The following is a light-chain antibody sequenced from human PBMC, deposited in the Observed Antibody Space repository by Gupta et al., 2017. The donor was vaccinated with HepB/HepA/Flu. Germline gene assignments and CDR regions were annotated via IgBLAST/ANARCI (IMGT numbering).Light chain of an antibody. Sequence: ETVMTQSPPTLSVSSGETATLSRRAARSVSNNLACYQKKPGQAPKLLVYGISTRATGIPAMFSGSGSGTNFSLTIISLQPEDAAVYYCHQYNNCPPDTFGQGTKVEIK. CDR2: GIS. J-gene: IGKJ2*01. CDR1: RSVSNN. CDR3: HQYNNCPPDT. V-gene: IGKV3-15*01.